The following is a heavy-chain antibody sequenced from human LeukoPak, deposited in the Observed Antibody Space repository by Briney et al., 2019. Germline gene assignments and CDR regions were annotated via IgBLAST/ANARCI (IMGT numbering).Heavy chain of an antibody. CDR3: ARGTLYRGWSYYLDF. V-gene: IGHV4-59*12. D-gene: IGHD6-19*01. J-gene: IGHJ4*02. Sequence: SETLSLTCTVSGGSISSYYWSWIRQPPGKALEWIGSVYYNGTTSYNPSLKSRVTISVDMSKNHFSLRLRSVTAADTAMYYCARGTLYRGWSYYLDFWGQGSQVTVSS. CDR2: VYYNGTT. CDR1: GGSISSYY.